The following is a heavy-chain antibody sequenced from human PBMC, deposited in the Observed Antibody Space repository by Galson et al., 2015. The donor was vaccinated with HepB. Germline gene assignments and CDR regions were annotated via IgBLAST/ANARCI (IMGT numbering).Heavy chain of an antibody. V-gene: IGHV1-3*01. CDR2: VNAGNGKT. CDR3: AREWLAERYFDY. CDR1: GYTFTNFA. D-gene: IGHD6-19*01. J-gene: IGHJ4*02. Sequence: SVKVSCKASGYTFTNFAMHWVRQAPGQRLEWMGWVNAGNGKTEYSQKFQGRVTITRDTSASTAYMELSSLRSADTAVYYCAREWLAERYFDYWGQGTLVTVSS.